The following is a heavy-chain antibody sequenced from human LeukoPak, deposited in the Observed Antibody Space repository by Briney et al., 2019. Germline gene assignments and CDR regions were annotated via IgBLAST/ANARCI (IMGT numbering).Heavy chain of an antibody. CDR1: GYTLTELS. J-gene: IGHJ4*02. V-gene: IGHV1-24*01. CDR2: FDPEDGET. D-gene: IGHD5-12*01. CDR3: ATDAPSAGYGY. Sequence: ASVKVSFKVSGYTLTELSMHWVRQAPGKGLEWMGGFDPEDGETIYAQKFQGRVTITEDTSTDTAYMELSSLRSEDTAVYYCATDAPSAGYGYWGQGTLVTVSS.